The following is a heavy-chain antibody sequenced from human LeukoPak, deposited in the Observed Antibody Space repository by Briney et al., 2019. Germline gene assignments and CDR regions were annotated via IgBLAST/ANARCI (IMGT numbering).Heavy chain of an antibody. CDR2: IWYDGSNK. V-gene: IGHV3-33*08. J-gene: IGHJ5*02. CDR1: GFTFSSYS. D-gene: IGHD3-10*01. Sequence: PGGSLRLSCAASGFTFSSYSMNWLRQAPGKGLEWVAVIWYDGSNKYYADFVKGRFIISRDNPKNTLYLQMKSLRAEDTAVYYCARDPMIRGIGWFDPWGQGTLVTVSS. CDR3: ARDPMIRGIGWFDP.